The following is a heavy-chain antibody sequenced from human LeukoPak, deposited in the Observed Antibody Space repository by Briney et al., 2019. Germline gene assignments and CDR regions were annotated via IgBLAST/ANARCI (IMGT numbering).Heavy chain of an antibody. CDR2: IYTSGST. V-gene: IGHV4-4*07. CDR3: ARGEYGGGYYYYMDV. CDR1: GGSISSYY. D-gene: IGHD3-16*01. J-gene: IGHJ6*03. Sequence: SETLSLTCTVSGGSISSYYWSWIRQPAGKGLEWIGRIYTSGSTNYNPSLKSRVTISADKSKDQFSLKLSSVTAADTAVYYCARGEYGGGYYYYMDVWGKGTTVTVSS.